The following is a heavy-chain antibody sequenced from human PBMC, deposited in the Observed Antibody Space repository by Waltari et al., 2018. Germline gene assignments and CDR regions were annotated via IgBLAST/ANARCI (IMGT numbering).Heavy chain of an antibody. CDR3: ARGGDTAMVIDLPGY. CDR2: MNPNRCNT. D-gene: IGHD5-18*01. V-gene: IGHV1-8*01. CDR1: GYTFTSYD. J-gene: IGHJ4*02. Sequence: QVQLVQSGAEVKKPGASVKVSCKASGYTFTSYDINWVRQATGQGLEWLGWMNPNRCNTGYAKKFQGRVTITRNTSISTAYMELSSLRSEDTAVYYCARGGDTAMVIDLPGYWGQGTLVTVSS.